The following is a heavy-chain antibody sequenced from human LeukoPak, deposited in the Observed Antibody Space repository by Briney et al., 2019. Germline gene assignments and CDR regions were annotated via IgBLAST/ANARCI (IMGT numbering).Heavy chain of an antibody. CDR1: GVSISNHY. V-gene: IGHV4-59*11. Sequence: PSETLSLTCAVSGVSISNHYSSWIRQPPGKGLEWIGYIYYTGNTNYNPSLKSRVTISEDTSKNQVSLELSSVTAADTAVYYCARESKSYDGSGYYHDSWGQGTLVTVSS. D-gene: IGHD3-22*01. CDR3: ARESKSYDGSGYYHDS. CDR2: IYYTGNT. J-gene: IGHJ4*02.